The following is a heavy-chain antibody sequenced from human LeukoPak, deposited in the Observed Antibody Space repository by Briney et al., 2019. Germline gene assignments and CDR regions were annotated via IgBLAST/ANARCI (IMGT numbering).Heavy chain of an antibody. V-gene: IGHV3-30-3*01. J-gene: IGHJ6*02. CDR2: ISYDGNNK. CDR3: ARDSYSKYHYLYGMDV. Sequence: GRSLRLSCAASGFTFSSYAMHWVRQAPGKGLEWVAVISYDGNNKYYADSVKGRFTISRDNSKNALFLQMNSLRAEDTAVYSCARDSYSKYHYLYGMDVWGQGTTVTVSS. D-gene: IGHD4-11*01. CDR1: GFTFSSYA.